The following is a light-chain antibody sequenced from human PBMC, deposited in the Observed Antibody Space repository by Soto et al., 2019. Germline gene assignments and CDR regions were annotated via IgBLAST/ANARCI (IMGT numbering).Light chain of an antibody. CDR3: AAWDDSLTVV. J-gene: IGLJ2*01. CDR1: NSNVGSNY. V-gene: IGLV1-47*01. CDR2: RND. Sequence: QSVLTQPPSASGTPGQRVTISCSGRNSNVGSNYVDWYQHLPGAAPKLLIYRNDQRPSGVPDRFSGSKSGTSASLAISGLRSEDEADYYCAAWDDSLTVVFGGGTKVTVL.